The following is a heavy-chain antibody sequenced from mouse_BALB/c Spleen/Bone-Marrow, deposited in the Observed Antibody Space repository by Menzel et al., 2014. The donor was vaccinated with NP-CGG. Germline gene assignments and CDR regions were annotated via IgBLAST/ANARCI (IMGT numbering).Heavy chain of an antibody. CDR1: GFSLTSYG. J-gene: IGHJ2*01. D-gene: IGHD2-3*01. Sequence: VMLVESGPGLVAPSQSLSITCTVSGFSLTSYGVHWVRQPPGKGLEWLGVIWAGGSTNYNSALMSRLSISKDNSKSQVFLKMNSLQTDDTAMYHCARRGDGYYFDYWGQGTTLTVSS. CDR3: ARRGDGYYFDY. CDR2: IWAGGST. V-gene: IGHV2-9*02.